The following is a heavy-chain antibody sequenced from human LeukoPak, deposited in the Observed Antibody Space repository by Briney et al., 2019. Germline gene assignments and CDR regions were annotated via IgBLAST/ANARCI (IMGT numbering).Heavy chain of an antibody. CDR3: ARAPGSSSTDLRGPFDY. CDR1: GGTFSSYA. V-gene: IGHV1-69*13. Sequence: ASVKVSCKASGGTFSSYAISWVRQAPGQGLEWMGGIIPIFGTANYAQKFLGRVTITADESTSTAYMELSSLRAEDTAVYYCARAPGSSSTDLRGPFDYWGQGTLVTVSS. CDR2: IIPIFGTA. D-gene: IGHD6-6*01. J-gene: IGHJ4*02.